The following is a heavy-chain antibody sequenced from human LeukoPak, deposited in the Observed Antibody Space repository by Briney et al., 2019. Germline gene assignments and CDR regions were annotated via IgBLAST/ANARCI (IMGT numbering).Heavy chain of an antibody. J-gene: IGHJ4*02. CDR1: GFTFSSYA. Sequence: GGSLRLSCAASGFTFSSYAMSWVRQAPGKGLEWVSAISGSGGSTYYADSVKGRFTIPRDNSKNTLYLQMNSLRAEDTAVYYCAKGKGGYYDSSGYNYWGQGTLVTVSS. CDR3: AKGKGGYYDSSGYNY. V-gene: IGHV3-23*01. D-gene: IGHD3-22*01. CDR2: ISGSGGST.